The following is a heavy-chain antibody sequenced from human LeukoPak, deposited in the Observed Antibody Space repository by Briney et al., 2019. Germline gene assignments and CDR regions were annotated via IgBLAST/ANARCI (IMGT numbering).Heavy chain of an antibody. CDR2: FTGASAHS. D-gene: IGHD6-19*01. J-gene: IGHJ4*02. CDR1: GFTFNHYM. V-gene: IGHV3-21*01. CDR3: ARDRTSVGGLDY. Sequence: GGSLRLSCAASGFTFNHYMMTWAREAPGKGLECVSSFTGASAHSYYAASLKDRFTIFRDNAKNVVYLEMNNRSGDDMGLYYCARDRTSVGGLDYWGQGTPVTVSS.